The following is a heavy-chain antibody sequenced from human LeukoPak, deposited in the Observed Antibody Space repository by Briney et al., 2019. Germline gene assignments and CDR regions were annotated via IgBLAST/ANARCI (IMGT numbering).Heavy chain of an antibody. CDR2: INPSGGST. J-gene: IGHJ4*02. D-gene: IGHD5-18*01. CDR3: ARGVPLVGYSYGYQDY. CDR1: GYTFTSYY. V-gene: IGHV1-46*01. Sequence: ASVKVSCKASGYTFTSYYMHWVRQAPGQGLEWMGIINPSGGSTSYAQKFQGRVTMTRDMSTSTVYMELSSLRSEDTAVYYCARGVPLVGYSYGYQDYWGQGTLVTVSS.